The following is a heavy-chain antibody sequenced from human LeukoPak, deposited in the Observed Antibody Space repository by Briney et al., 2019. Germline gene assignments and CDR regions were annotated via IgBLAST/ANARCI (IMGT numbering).Heavy chain of an antibody. V-gene: IGHV1-69*04. CDR1: GGTFSSYA. Sequence: SVKVSCKASGGTFSSYAISWVRQAPGQGLEWMGIIFPSSGNTNYAQKFQGRVTMTRDMSTSTVYMELSSLRSEDTAVYYCVREFSGGYFDYWGQGTLVTVSS. D-gene: IGHD3-16*01. J-gene: IGHJ4*02. CDR3: VREFSGGYFDY. CDR2: IFPSSGNT.